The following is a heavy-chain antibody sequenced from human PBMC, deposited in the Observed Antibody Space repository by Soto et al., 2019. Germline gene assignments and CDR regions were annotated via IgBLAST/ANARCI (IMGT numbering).Heavy chain of an antibody. CDR1: GGSFSGYY. CDR2: INHSGST. D-gene: IGHD6-13*01. V-gene: IGHV4-34*01. J-gene: IGHJ4*02. Sequence: SETLSLTCAVYGGSFSGYYWSWIRQPPGKGLEWIGEINHSGSTNYNPSLKSRVTISVDTSKNQFSLKLSSVTAADTAVYYCARVRLYPLRRIAAAGTRYFDYWGQGTLVTVSS. CDR3: ARVRLYPLRRIAAAGTRYFDY.